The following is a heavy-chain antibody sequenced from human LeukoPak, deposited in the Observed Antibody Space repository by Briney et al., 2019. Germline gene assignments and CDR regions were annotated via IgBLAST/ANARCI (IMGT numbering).Heavy chain of an antibody. V-gene: IGHV4-39*07. Sequence: SETLSLTCTVSGGSISSSSYYWGWIRQPPGKGLEWIGSIYYSGSTYYNPSLKSRVTISVDTSKNQFSLKLSSVTAADTAVYYCARGRIAVVWGQGTLVTVSS. CDR3: ARGRIAVV. CDR2: IYYSGST. J-gene: IGHJ4*02. D-gene: IGHD6-19*01. CDR1: GGSISSSSYY.